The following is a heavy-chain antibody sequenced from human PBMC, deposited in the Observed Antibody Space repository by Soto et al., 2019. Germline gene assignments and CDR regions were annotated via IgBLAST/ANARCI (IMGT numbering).Heavy chain of an antibody. D-gene: IGHD2-2*01. CDR3: ARVVGLVVPAVMPYYYYMDV. CDR2: IYSGDST. V-gene: IGHV3-66*01. Sequence: GGSLRLSCAASGFTVSSNYVSWVRQAPGKGLEWVSVIYSGDSTHFADSVKGRFTISRDNSKNTLYLQMNSLRAEDTAVYYCARVVGLVVPAVMPYYYYMDVWGKGTTVTVSS. J-gene: IGHJ6*03. CDR1: GFTVSSNY.